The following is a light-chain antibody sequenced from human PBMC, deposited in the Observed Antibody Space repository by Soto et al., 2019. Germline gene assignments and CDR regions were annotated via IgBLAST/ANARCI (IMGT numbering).Light chain of an antibody. CDR3: QLYDNLPRT. V-gene: IGKV1-33*01. CDR2: DAS. CDR1: QDVKNY. Sequence: DIPMTQSPSSLSAPLGVRVTITCPASQDVKNYLNWYQQKPGKAPKLLISDASNLEAGVPSRFSGSGCGSDFTFPIRSLQHEDISSYYCQLYDNLPRTFRPGTKVDIK. J-gene: IGKJ3*01.